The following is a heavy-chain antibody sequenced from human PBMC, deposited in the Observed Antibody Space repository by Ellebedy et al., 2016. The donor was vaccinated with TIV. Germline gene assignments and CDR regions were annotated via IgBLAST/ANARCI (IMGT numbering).Heavy chain of an antibody. V-gene: IGHV1-69*13. CDR2: IISMFGTS. Sequence: SVKVSCXASGGTFSNYAISWVRQAPGQGFEWMGGIISMFGTSNYAQKFQGRVTITADESTSTAYMELSSLRSEDTAVFYCARGTNYYDSTGYYYFQYWGQGTLVTVYS. J-gene: IGHJ4*02. D-gene: IGHD3-22*01. CDR1: GGTFSNYA. CDR3: ARGTNYYDSTGYYYFQY.